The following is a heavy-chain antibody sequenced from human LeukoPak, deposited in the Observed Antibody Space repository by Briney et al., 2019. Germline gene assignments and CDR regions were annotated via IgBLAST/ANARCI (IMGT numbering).Heavy chain of an antibody. CDR2: VSAIGST. J-gene: IGHJ4*02. CDR1: GGSLSSGSYY. CDR3: AREWQYQFDY. V-gene: IGHV4-61*02. Sequence: SETLSLTCTVSGGSLSSGSYYWSWIRQPAGKGLEWIGRVSAIGSTNQNPSLKSRVSISIDTSKNQFSLKLTSVTAADTAVYYCAREWQYQFDYWGQGSLVTVSS. D-gene: IGHD4-11*01.